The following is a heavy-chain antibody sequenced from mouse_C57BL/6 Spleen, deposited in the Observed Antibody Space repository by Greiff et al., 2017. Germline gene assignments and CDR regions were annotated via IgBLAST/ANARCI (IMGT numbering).Heavy chain of an antibody. CDR2: IDPSDSET. CDR3: AKEGDGSSYWYFDV. Sequence: QVQLQQPGAELVRPGSSVKLSCKASGYTFTSYWMHWVKQRPIQGLAWIGNIDPSDSETHYNQQFKDKATLTVDKSSSTAYMQLSSLTSEDSAVDYWAKEGDGSSYWYFDVWGTGTTVTVSS. CDR1: GYTFTSYW. V-gene: IGHV1-52*01. D-gene: IGHD1-1*01. J-gene: IGHJ1*03.